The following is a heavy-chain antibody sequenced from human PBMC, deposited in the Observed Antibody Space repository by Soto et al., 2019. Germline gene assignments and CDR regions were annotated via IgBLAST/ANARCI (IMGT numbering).Heavy chain of an antibody. CDR3: ASNMRTT. J-gene: IGHJ5*02. Sequence: QVQLVQSGAEVKKPGASVKVSCKASGYTFTSHDINWMRQTTGQGLEWLGWMNPNSGHTNSAQNLQGRVTMTRDTSINTAYIELTHLRSEVTAIYYCASNMRTTWCRGSLVTVSS. CDR1: GYTFTSHD. D-gene: IGHD3-16*01. V-gene: IGHV1-8*01. CDR2: MNPNSGHT.